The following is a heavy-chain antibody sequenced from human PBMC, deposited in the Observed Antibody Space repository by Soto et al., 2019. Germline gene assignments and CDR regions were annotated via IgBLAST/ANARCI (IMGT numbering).Heavy chain of an antibody. CDR2: IDWDDDK. V-gene: IGHV2-70*01. CDR3: ALNMYSTGRYGYYYYGMDV. J-gene: IGHJ6*02. Sequence: SGPTLVNPTQTLTLTCTFSGFSLSTSGMCVSWICQPPGKALEWLALIDWDDDKYYSTSLKTRLTISKDTSKNQVVLTVTNMDPVDTATYYCALNMYSTGRYGYYYYGMDVWGQVTTVTVSS. CDR1: GFSLSTSGMC. D-gene: IGHD6-19*01.